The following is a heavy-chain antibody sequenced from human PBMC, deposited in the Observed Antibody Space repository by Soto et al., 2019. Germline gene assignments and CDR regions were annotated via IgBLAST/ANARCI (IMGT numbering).Heavy chain of an antibody. J-gene: IGHJ4*02. CDR2: ILYDGSNK. CDR1: GFTFSSFG. V-gene: IGHV3-30*18. CDR3: AKPTVPFGRSAVAGPFDY. D-gene: IGHD6-19*01. Sequence: QVQLVESGGGVVQPGRSLRLSCAASGFTFSSFGMYWVRQAPGEGLEWVAVILYDGSNKYYADTVKGRFTISRDNSKNTLYLQMNSLRVEDMAVFYCAKPTVPFGRSAVAGPFDYWGRGTLVTVSS.